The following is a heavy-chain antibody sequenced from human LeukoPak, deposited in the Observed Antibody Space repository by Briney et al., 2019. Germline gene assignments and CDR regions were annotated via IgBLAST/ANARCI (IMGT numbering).Heavy chain of an antibody. J-gene: IGHJ4*02. CDR1: GFTFSSYE. Sequence: GGSLRLSCAASGFTFSSYEMNWVRQAPGKGLEWVSYISSSGSTIYYADSVKGRFTISRDNAKNSPYLQMNSLRAEDTAVYYCARDKAIAAAGTIDYWGQGTLVTVSS. V-gene: IGHV3-48*03. CDR2: ISSSGSTI. D-gene: IGHD6-13*01. CDR3: ARDKAIAAAGTIDY.